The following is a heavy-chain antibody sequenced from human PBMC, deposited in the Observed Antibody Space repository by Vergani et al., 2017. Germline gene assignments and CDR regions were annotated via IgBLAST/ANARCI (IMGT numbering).Heavy chain of an antibody. Sequence: EVQLLESGGSLKQPGGSVRLSCAASGFTFSTYAMHWVRQAPGKGLEWVSALTGGGGSTYYADSFKGRFIISRDNSRDTLYLQMYSLRPEDTATYYCVKDAGSYENFFDSWGQGTLVTV. CDR2: LTGGGGST. CDR1: GFTFSTYA. CDR3: VKDAGSYENFFDS. J-gene: IGHJ4*02. V-gene: IGHV3-23*01. D-gene: IGHD1-26*01.